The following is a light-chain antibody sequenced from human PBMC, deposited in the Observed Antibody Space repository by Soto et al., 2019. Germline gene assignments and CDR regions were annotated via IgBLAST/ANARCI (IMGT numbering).Light chain of an antibody. CDR1: SSNIGSNT. Sequence: QAVVTQPSSASGTPGQRVTISCSGSSSNIGSNTVNWYQQIPGTAPKLLIFSNNQRPSGVPDRFSGSKSGTSASLAISGLQSEDEGDYCCATWDDRLKAWVFGGGTKLTVL. J-gene: IGLJ3*02. V-gene: IGLV1-44*01. CDR2: SNN. CDR3: ATWDDRLKAWV.